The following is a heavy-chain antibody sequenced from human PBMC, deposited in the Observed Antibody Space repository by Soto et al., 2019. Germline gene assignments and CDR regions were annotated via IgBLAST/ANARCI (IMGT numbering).Heavy chain of an antibody. J-gene: IGHJ6*03. CDR1: GFSLSTSGVG. D-gene: IGHD1-20*01. Sequence: QITLKESGPTLVKPTQTLTLTCTFSGFSLSTSGVGVGWIRQPPGEALEWLALIFWNDDKRYSPSLRSSLTIPKEPSKNRVFLEMTDMDPVDTATYYCAHSARRYNWNEGYYYYLDVWGKGTTVTVSS. V-gene: IGHV2-5*01. CDR2: IFWNDDK. CDR3: AHSARRYNWNEGYYYYLDV.